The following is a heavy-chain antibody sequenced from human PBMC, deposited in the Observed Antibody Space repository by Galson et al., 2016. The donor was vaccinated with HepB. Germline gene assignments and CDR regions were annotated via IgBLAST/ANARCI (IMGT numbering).Heavy chain of an antibody. CDR1: GDSISSSSYY. CDR2: IHLSGST. CDR3: AALYKSSRYVGPFDY. D-gene: IGHD6-13*01. V-gene: IGHV4-39*01. Sequence: ETLSLTCTVSGDSISSSSYYWGWIRQPPGKGLEWIGIIHLSGSTYYNPSLQSRLTISVDKSKNQFSLKLRTVTAADTAVYYCAALYKSSRYVGPFDYWGQGTLVTVSS. J-gene: IGHJ4*02.